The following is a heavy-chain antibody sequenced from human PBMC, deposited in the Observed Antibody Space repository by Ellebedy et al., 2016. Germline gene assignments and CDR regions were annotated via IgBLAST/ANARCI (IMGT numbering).Heavy chain of an antibody. D-gene: IGHD6-13*01. Sequence: KVSCXGSGYSFTSYWIGWVRQMPGKGLELMGIIFPDDSDTRYRPAFQGQVTISVDKSLNTAYLQWSTLKASDSAIYYCARLYSSWYSYFDYWGQGSLLTVSS. CDR2: IFPDDSDT. J-gene: IGHJ4*02. CDR3: ARLYSSWYSYFDY. CDR1: GYSFTSYW. V-gene: IGHV5-51*01.